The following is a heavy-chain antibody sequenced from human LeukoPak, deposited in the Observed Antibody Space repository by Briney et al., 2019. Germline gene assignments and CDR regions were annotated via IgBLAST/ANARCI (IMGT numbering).Heavy chain of an antibody. J-gene: IGHJ4*02. CDR2: IVVGSGNT. D-gene: IGHD3-22*01. Sequence: SVKVSCKSSVFTLTTSAVQWVRQARGQRLEWIGWIVVGSGNTNYAQKFQERVTITRDMSTSTAYMELSSLRSEDTAVYYCAASPDYYESSGYTYYFDYWGQGTLVTVSS. CDR1: VFTLTTSA. CDR3: AASPDYYESSGYTYYFDY. V-gene: IGHV1-58*01.